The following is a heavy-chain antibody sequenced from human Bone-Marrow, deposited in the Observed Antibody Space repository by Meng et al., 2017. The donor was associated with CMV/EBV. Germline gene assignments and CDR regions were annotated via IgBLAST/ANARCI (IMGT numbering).Heavy chain of an antibody. V-gene: IGHV3-64*02. CDR3: ARGIDDFWSGLYGMDV. J-gene: IGHJ6*02. CDR2: ISSNGGST. D-gene: IGHD3-3*01. Sequence: GESLKISCAASGFTFSSYAMHWVRQAPGKGLEYVSAISSNGGSTYYADSVKGRFTISRDNSKNTLYLQMGSLRAEDMAVYYCARGIDDFWSGLYGMDVWGQGITVTVSS. CDR1: GFTFSSYA.